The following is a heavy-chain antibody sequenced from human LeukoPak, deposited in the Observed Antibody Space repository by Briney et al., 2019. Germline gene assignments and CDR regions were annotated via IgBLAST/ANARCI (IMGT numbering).Heavy chain of an antibody. J-gene: IGHJ4*02. CDR2: MNPNSGNT. CDR1: GYTFTSYD. V-gene: IGHV1-8*01. CDR3: ARDLWFGESY. Sequence: ASVKVSCKASGYTFTSYDINWVRQATGQGLEWMGWMNPNSGNTGYAQKFQGRVTMTTDTSSSTVYMELRSLRSDDTAVYYCARDLWFGESYWGQGTLVTVSS. D-gene: IGHD3-10*01.